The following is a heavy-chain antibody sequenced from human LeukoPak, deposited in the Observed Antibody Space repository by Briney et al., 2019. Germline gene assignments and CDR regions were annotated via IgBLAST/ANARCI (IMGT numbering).Heavy chain of an antibody. CDR1: GGSISSSSYY. CDR2: IYYSGST. V-gene: IGHV4-39*01. D-gene: IGHD2-15*01. Sequence: SETLSLTCTVSGGSISSSSYYWGWIRQPPGKGLEWIGSIYYSGSTYYNPSFKSRVTISVDTSKNQFSLKLSSVTAADTAVYYCARGLPTRYYFDYWGQGTLVTVSS. J-gene: IGHJ4*02. CDR3: ARGLPTRYYFDY.